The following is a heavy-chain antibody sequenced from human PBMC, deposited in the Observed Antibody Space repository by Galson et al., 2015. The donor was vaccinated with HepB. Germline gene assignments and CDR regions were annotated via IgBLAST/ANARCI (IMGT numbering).Heavy chain of an antibody. Sequence: SVKVSCKASGFTFFTSTVHWVRQVGGQRLEWMGWIVVGSDNTNYAQEFEERVTITRDMSTTTAYMELSSLRSEDTAIYYCAARYDSNGSYGSWGQGTLVTVSS. V-gene: IGHV1-58*01. D-gene: IGHD3-22*01. J-gene: IGHJ5*02. CDR3: AARYDSNGSYGS. CDR1: GFTFFTST. CDR2: IVVGSDNT.